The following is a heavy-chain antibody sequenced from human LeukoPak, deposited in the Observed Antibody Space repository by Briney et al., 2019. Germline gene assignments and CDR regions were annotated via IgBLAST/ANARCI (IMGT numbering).Heavy chain of an antibody. Sequence: SETLSLTCTVSGGSISSYYWSWIRQPPGKGLGWIGYIYTSGSTNYNPSLKSRVTISVDTSKNQFSLKLSSVTAADTAVYYCARGFANFDYWGQGTLVSVSS. CDR2: IYTSGST. CDR1: GGSISSYY. V-gene: IGHV4-4*09. J-gene: IGHJ4*02. CDR3: ARGFANFDY.